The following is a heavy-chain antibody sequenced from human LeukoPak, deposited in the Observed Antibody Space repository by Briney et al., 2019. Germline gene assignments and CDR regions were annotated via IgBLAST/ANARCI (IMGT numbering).Heavy chain of an antibody. J-gene: IGHJ3*02. CDR1: GFTFSSSS. CDR2: ITSDSSYM. D-gene: IGHD3-16*01. Sequence: PGGSLRLSCVASGFTFSSSSMNWVRQAPGKGLEWVSCITSDSSYMYYADSVKGRFTISRDNAKNSLCLQMNSLRAEDTAVYYCARLVWGGRSLDASDSWGQGTMVTVSS. CDR3: ARLVWGGRSLDASDS. V-gene: IGHV3-21*01.